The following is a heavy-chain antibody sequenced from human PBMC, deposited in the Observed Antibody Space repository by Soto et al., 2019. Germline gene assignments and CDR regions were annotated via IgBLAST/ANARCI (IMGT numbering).Heavy chain of an antibody. CDR3: ARLKHLQQHFWIGYYTGYFDY. V-gene: IGHV4-59*08. CDR1: GGSISSYY. CDR2: IYYSGST. Sequence: SETMSLTCTVSGGSISSYYWSWIRKPQGKGLEWIGYIYYSGSTNYNPSLKSRVTISVDTSKNQFSLKLSSVTAADTAVYYCARLKHLQQHFWIGYYTGYFDYWGHGTLVTVSS. D-gene: IGHD3-3*02. J-gene: IGHJ4*01.